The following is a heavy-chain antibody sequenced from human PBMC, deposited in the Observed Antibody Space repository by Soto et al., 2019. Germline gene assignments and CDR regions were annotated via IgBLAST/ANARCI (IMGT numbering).Heavy chain of an antibody. D-gene: IGHD3-22*01. Sequence: SVKVSCKASGGTFSSYAISWVRQAPGQGLEWMGGIIPIFGTANYAQKFQGRVTITADESTSTAYMELSSLRSEDTAVHYCARNYDSSGPSNDYWGQGTLVTVSS. CDR3: ARNYDSSGPSNDY. CDR1: GGTFSSYA. V-gene: IGHV1-69*13. CDR2: IIPIFGTA. J-gene: IGHJ4*02.